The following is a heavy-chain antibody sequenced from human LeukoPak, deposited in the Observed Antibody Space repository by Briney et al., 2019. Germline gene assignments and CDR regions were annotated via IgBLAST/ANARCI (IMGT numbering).Heavy chain of an antibody. CDR3: ARDLSGTKDY. V-gene: IGHV4-59*01. J-gene: IGHJ4*02. D-gene: IGHD1-26*01. CDR2: IYYSGST. Sequence: SETLSLTCTVSGGSISSYYWSWIRQPPGKGLEWIGYIYYSGSTNYNPSLKSRVTISVDTSKNQFSLKLSFVTAADTAVYYCARDLSGTKDYWGQGTLVTVSS. CDR1: GGSISSYY.